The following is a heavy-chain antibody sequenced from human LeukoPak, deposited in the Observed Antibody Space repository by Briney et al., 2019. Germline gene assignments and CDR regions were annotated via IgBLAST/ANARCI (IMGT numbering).Heavy chain of an antibody. CDR2: IYSSGST. J-gene: IGHJ4*02. CDR1: GGSINTYY. CDR3: ARAGGAPHGDYEFDF. Sequence: SETLSLTCTVSGGSINTYYWGWIRQPSGKGLEWIGNIYSSGSTNYNPSLKSRVTISVDTSKNQFSLKLTSVTATDTAIYYCARAGGAPHGDYEFDFWGQGILVTVSS. D-gene: IGHD4-17*01. V-gene: IGHV4-59*01.